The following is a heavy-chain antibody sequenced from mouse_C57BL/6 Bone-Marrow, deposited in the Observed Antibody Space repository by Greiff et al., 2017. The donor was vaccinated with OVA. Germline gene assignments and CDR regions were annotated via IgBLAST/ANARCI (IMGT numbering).Heavy chain of an antibody. CDR1: GYTFTDYY. Sequence: VQLQESGAELVRPGASVKLSCKASGYTFTDYYISWVKQRPGQGLEWIARIYPGSGNIYYHEKFKGTATLNAEKSSSTAYMQLSSLTSDDSAVYFGARSERLRDYFDYWGQGTTLTVSS. V-gene: IGHV1-76*01. D-gene: IGHD2-2*01. CDR2: IYPGSGNI. J-gene: IGHJ2*01. CDR3: ARSERLRDYFDY.